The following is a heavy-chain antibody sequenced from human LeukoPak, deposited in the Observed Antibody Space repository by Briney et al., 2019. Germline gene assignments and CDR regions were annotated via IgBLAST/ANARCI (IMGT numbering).Heavy chain of an antibody. CDR2: IYYSGST. CDR1: GGSISSGSYS. J-gene: IGHJ4*02. CDR3: AYHTSPSY. D-gene: IGHD1-26*01. Sequence: SETLSLTCTVSGGSISSGSYSWGWIRQPPGKGLEWIGRIYYSGSTYYNPSLKSRVTISVDTSKNQFSLKVHSVTAADTAVYYCAYHTSPSYWGQGTLVTVSS. V-gene: IGHV4-39*01.